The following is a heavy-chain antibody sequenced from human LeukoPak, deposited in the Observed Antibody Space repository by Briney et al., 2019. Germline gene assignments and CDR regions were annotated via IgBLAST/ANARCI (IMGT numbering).Heavy chain of an antibody. V-gene: IGHV3-21*01. D-gene: IGHD1-26*01. CDR3: ARGTGDYYGMDV. CDR1: GFTVRTYS. Sequence: GGSLRLSCAASGFTVRTYSMNWARQAPGKGLEWVSSITRSFNNIYYAGSVKGRFTISRDNAENSLYLQMNSLRAEDTAVYYCARGTGDYYGMDVWGQGTTVTVSS. J-gene: IGHJ6*02. CDR2: ITRSFNNI.